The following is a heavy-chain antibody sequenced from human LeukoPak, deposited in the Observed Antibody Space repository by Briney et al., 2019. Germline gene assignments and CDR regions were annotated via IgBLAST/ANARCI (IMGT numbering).Heavy chain of an antibody. J-gene: IGHJ4*02. Sequence: PGRSLRLSCAASGFTFSSYGMHWVRQAPGKGLEWVAVILYDGSNNYYADSGKGRFTISRDNSKNTLYLQMNSLRAEDTAVYYCAKEGGEYDISGYLDYWGQGTLVTVSS. CDR1: GFTFSSYG. V-gene: IGHV3-30*18. D-gene: IGHD3-22*01. CDR3: AKEGGEYDISGYLDY. CDR2: ILYDGSNN.